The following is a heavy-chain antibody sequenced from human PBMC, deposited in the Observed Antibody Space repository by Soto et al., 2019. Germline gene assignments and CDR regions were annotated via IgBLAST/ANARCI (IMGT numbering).Heavy chain of an antibody. V-gene: IGHV4-34*01. CDR2: INHSGST. CDR1: GGSFSGYY. J-gene: IGHJ4*02. Sequence: SETLSLTCAVHGGSFSGYYWSWIRQPPGKGLEWIGEINHSGSTNYNHSLKSRLTMSVDTSKKQFSLNLSSVSAADTAVYYCARGNYDFWRGHYNFDYWGQGTLVTVSS. CDR3: ARGNYDFWRGHYNFDY. D-gene: IGHD3-3*01.